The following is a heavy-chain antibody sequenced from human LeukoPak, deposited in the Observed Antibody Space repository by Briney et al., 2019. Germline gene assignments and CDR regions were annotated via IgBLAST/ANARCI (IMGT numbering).Heavy chain of an antibody. V-gene: IGHV3-30*18. CDR3: AKGGLWFGTYYFDY. J-gene: IGHJ4*02. Sequence: GGSLRLSCAASGFTFSSYGMHWVRQAPGKGLEWVAVISYDGSNKYYADSVKGRFTISRDNSKNTLYLQMNSLRAEDTAVYYCAKGGLWFGTYYFDYWGQGTLVTVSS. CDR2: ISYDGSNK. CDR1: GFTFSSYG. D-gene: IGHD3-10*01.